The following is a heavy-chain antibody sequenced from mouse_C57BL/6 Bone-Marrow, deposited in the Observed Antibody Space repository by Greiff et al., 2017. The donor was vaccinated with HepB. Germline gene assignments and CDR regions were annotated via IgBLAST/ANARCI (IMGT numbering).Heavy chain of an antibody. D-gene: IGHD2-4*01. Sequence: VQGVESGPGLVAPSQSLSITCTVPGFSLTSYGVSWVRQPPGKGLEWLGVIWGDGSTNYHSALIFRLSISKDNSKSQVYLKLNSLQTDDTATYYCAINYDWFAYWGQGTLVTVSA. V-gene: IGHV2-3*01. CDR3: AINYDWFAY. CDR2: IWGDGST. CDR1: GFSLTSYG. J-gene: IGHJ3*01.